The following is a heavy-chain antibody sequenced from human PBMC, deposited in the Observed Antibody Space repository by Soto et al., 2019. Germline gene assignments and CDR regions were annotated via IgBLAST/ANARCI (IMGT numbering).Heavy chain of an antibody. CDR2: TYYRSKWFH. V-gene: IGHV6-1*01. Sequence: SQTLSLTCDISGDSVSRDGAAWNWIRQSPSGGLEWLGRTYYRSKWFHDYALSVKSRIIVSPDTSKNQFSLHLNPVTPEDTAVWYLASVESASVLLVFSRFDRWGQGTLVTVSS. CDR3: ASVESASVLLVFSRFDR. D-gene: IGHD2-8*02. J-gene: IGHJ5*02. CDR1: GDSVSRDGAA.